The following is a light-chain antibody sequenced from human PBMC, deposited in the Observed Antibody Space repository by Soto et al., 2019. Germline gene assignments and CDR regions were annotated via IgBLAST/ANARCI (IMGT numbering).Light chain of an antibody. V-gene: IGKV1-27*01. J-gene: IGKJ1*01. CDR2: AAS. Sequence: DIQLTQSPSSLSASVGDRVTITCRASQGISNYLAWYHQKPGKVPELLISAASTLQSGVPSRFSGSGSGTDFTLTISSLQPEDVATYYCQQYNSAPCTFGQGTKVEIK. CDR3: QQYNSAPCT. CDR1: QGISNY.